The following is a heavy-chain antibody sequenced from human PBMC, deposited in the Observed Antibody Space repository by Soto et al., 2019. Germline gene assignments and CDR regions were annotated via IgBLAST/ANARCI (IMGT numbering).Heavy chain of an antibody. Sequence: PGGSLRLSCAASGFTFSSYAMSWVRQAPGKGLEWVSAISGSGGNTYYADSVKGRFTISRDNSKNTLYLQMNSLRAEDTAVYYCAKDLTIFGVVRLGMDVWGQGTTVTVSS. J-gene: IGHJ6*02. CDR2: ISGSGGNT. CDR1: GFTFSSYA. CDR3: AKDLTIFGVVRLGMDV. D-gene: IGHD3-3*01. V-gene: IGHV3-23*01.